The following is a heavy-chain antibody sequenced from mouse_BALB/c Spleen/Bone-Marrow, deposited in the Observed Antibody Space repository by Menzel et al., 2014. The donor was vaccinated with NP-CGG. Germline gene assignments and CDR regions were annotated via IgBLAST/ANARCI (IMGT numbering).Heavy chain of an antibody. V-gene: IGHV1S81*02. Sequence: QVQLKQSGAELVKPGASVKLSCKASGYTFTSYWMHWVKQRPGQGLEWIGEINPSNGRTNYNEKFKSKATLTVDKSSSTAYMQLSSLTSEDSAVYCCAPYCYGSGYGVCWYFDVWGAGTTVTVSS. D-gene: IGHD1-1*01. CDR2: INPSNGRT. CDR1: GYTFTSYW. CDR3: APYCYGSGYGVCWYFDV. J-gene: IGHJ1*01.